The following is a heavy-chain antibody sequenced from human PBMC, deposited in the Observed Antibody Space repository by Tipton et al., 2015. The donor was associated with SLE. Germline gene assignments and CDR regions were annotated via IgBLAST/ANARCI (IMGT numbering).Heavy chain of an antibody. CDR1: GFTFSSYA. V-gene: IGHV3-30-3*01. CDR2: ISYDGSNK. Sequence: QLVQSGGGVVQPGRSLRLSCATSGFTFSSYAMHWVRQAPGKGLEWVAVISYDGSNKYYADSVKGRFTISRDNSKNTLYLQMNSLRAEDTAVYYCARESETPYFDYWGQGTLVTVSS. CDR3: ARESETPYFDY. J-gene: IGHJ4*02.